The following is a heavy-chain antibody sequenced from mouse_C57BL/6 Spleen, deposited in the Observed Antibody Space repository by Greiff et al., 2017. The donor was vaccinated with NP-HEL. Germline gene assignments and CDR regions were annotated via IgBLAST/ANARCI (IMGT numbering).Heavy chain of an antibody. CDR3: ARDDTTVVATHWYFDV. CDR1: GFTFSSYA. V-gene: IGHV5-4*01. Sequence: DVKLVESGGGLVKPGGSLKLSCAASGFTFSSYAMSWVRQTPEKRLEWVATISDGGSYTYYPDNVKGRFTISRDNAKNNLYLQMSHLKSEDTAMYYCARDDTTVVATHWYFDVWGTGTTVTVSS. J-gene: IGHJ1*03. CDR2: ISDGGSYT. D-gene: IGHD1-1*01.